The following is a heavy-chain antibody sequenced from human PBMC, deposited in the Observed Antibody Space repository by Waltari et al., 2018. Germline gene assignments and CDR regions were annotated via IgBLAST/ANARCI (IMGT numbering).Heavy chain of an antibody. CDR1: GFTFSSYG. Sequence: QVQLVESGGGVVQPGRSLRLSCAASGFTFSSYGMHWVRQAPGKGLEWVAVIWYDGSNKYYADSVKGRFTISRDNSKNTLYLQMNSLRAEDTAVYYCAREWLRKGSMTTVDYWGQGTLVTVSS. D-gene: IGHD4-4*01. CDR2: IWYDGSNK. J-gene: IGHJ4*02. CDR3: AREWLRKGSMTTVDY. V-gene: IGHV3-33*01.